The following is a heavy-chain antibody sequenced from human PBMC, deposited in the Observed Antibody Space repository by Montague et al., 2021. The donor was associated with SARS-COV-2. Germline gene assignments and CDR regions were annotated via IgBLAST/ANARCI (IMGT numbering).Heavy chain of an antibody. J-gene: IGHJ6*02. CDR3: ARTYYDILTGRDYGMDV. CDR1: GFSLSTSGVG. CDR2: IDWDDDK. V-gene: IGHV2-70*11. D-gene: IGHD3-9*01. Sequence: VKPTQTLTLTCTFSGFSLSTSGVGVGWIRQPPGKALEWLARIDWDDDKYYSTSLKTRLTISKDTSKNQVVLTMTNMDPVDTATYYCARTYYDILTGRDYGMDVWGQGTTVTVSS.